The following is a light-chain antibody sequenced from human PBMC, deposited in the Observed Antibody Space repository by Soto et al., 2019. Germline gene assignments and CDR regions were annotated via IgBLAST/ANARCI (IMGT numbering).Light chain of an antibody. CDR2: DVT. CDR3: SSYTSSSTLDVV. Sequence: QSVLTQPRSVSGSPGQSVTVSCTGTSSDVGGYNYVSWYQQHPGKAPKRIIYDVTKRPSGVPDRFSGSKSGNTASLTISGLQAEDEADYYCSSYTSSSTLDVVFGGGTKLTVL. CDR1: SSDVGGYNY. J-gene: IGLJ2*01. V-gene: IGLV2-11*01.